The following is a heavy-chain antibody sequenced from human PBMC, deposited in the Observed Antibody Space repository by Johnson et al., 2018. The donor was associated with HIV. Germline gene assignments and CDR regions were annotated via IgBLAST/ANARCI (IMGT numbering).Heavy chain of an antibody. D-gene: IGHD4-23*01. V-gene: IGHV3-49*03. J-gene: IGHJ3*02. CDR2: IRSKAYGGTT. CDR3: TRVSPYGGKSADAFDI. CDR1: GFTFGDYG. Sequence: VQLVESGGGLVQPGRSLRLSCTASGFTFGDYGMSWFRQAPGQGLEWVGCIRSKAYGGTTEYAASVKGRFTISRDDYKSIAYLQMNSLKTEDTAVYYCTRVSPYGGKSADAFDIWGQGTMVTVSS.